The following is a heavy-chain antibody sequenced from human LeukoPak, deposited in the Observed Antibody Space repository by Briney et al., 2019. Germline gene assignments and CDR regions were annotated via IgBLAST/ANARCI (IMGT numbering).Heavy chain of an antibody. CDR1: GFIFNNYG. V-gene: IGHV3-23*01. Sequence: GGSLRLSCAASGFIFNNYGRGWVRQAPGKGLEWVSAISNDGGGTTYADFVKGRFSVSRDNSKNTLLLQMNSLRAEDTALYYCAKGSTGYFFDLWGQGTLVTVSS. D-gene: IGHD3-22*01. CDR3: AKGSTGYFFDL. J-gene: IGHJ4*02. CDR2: ISNDGGGT.